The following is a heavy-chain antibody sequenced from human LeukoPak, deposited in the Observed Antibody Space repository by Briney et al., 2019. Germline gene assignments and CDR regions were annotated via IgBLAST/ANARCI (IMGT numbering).Heavy chain of an antibody. CDR1: GYSFTSYW. Sequence: GESLKISCKGSGYSFTSYWIGWVRQMPGKGLEWMGIIYPGDSDARYSPSFQGQVTISADKSISTAYLQWSSLKASDTAMYYCARRGRYNRNDVWAWAFDIWGQGTMVTVSS. CDR3: ARRGRYNRNDVWAWAFDI. J-gene: IGHJ3*02. V-gene: IGHV5-51*01. CDR2: IYPGDSDA. D-gene: IGHD1-1*01.